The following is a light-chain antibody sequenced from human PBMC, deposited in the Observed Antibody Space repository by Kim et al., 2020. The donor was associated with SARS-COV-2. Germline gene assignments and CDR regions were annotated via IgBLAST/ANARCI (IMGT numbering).Light chain of an antibody. V-gene: IGKV4-1*01. Sequence: DIVMTQSTDSLAVSLGARATINCKSSRVLSYGSTNKYYLAWYQQKPGQPPKLLIYWASTRESGVPDRFSGSGSGTDFTLTISGLQAEDVAVYYCQQYFITPFTFGGGTKVDIK. CDR3: QQYFITPFT. CDR1: RVLSYGSTNKYY. J-gene: IGKJ4*01. CDR2: WAS.